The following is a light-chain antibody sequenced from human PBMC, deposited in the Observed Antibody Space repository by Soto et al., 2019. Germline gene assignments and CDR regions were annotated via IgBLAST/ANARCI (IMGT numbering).Light chain of an antibody. CDR1: QGISSA. CDR2: DAS. J-gene: IGKJ5*01. CDR3: QQFNSYLIT. V-gene: IGKV1-13*02. Sequence: IQLTQSPSSLSASVGDRVTITCRASQGISSALAWYQQKPGKAPKLLTYDASSLESGVPSRFSGSGSGTDFTLTISSLQPEDFATYYCQQFNSYLITFGQGTRLEIK.